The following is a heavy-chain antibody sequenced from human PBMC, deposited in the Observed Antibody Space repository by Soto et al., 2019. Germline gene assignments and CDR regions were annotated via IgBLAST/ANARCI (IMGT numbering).Heavy chain of an antibody. CDR3: TSGIAVAGREDYFDY. J-gene: IGHJ4*02. D-gene: IGHD6-19*01. CDR1: GFTFGDYA. Sequence: GGSLRLSCTASGFTFGDYAMSWFRQAPGKGLEWVGFIRSKAYGGTTEYAASVKGRFTISRDDSKSIAHLQMNSLKTEDTAVYYCTSGIAVAGREDYFDYWGQGTLVTVSS. V-gene: IGHV3-49*03. CDR2: IRSKAYGGTT.